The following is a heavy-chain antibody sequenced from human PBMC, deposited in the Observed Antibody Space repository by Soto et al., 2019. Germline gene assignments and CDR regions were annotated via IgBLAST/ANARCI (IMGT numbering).Heavy chain of an antibody. D-gene: IGHD2-15*01. Sequence: EVQLVESGGGLVQPGGSLRLSCAASGFKFRDYWMAWVRPAPGKGLEWVANIWRDGGDNNYVDSLKGRFTMSRDDAKNSVYLQMNSLRAEDTAVYYGAPETWYRFDYWGHGTPVTVSS. CDR2: IWRDGGDN. CDR1: GFKFRDYW. CDR3: APETWYRFDY. J-gene: IGHJ4*01. V-gene: IGHV3-7*01.